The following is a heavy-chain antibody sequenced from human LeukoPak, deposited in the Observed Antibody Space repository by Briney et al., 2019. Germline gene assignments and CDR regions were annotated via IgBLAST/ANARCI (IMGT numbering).Heavy chain of an antibody. CDR3: AKDPPGIAASVSGG. V-gene: IGHV3-53*01. CDR1: GFTVSNNY. Sequence: GGSLRLSCKASGFTVSNNYMNWVRQAPGKGLEWVALIYSGGSTQYADSVKGRFTISRDNSRSTLYHQMSSLRVEDTAVYYCAKDPPGIAASVSGGWGQGILVTVSS. CDR2: IYSGGST. D-gene: IGHD6-13*01. J-gene: IGHJ4*02.